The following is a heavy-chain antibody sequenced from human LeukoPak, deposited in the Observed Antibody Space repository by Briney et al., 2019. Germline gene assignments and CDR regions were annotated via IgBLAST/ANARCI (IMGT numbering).Heavy chain of an antibody. CDR2: IYYSGST. CDR3: AIASEYSSSWYVDY. D-gene: IGHD6-13*01. J-gene: IGHJ4*02. V-gene: IGHV4-39*07. Sequence: TSETLSLTCTVSGGSINSYYWGWIRQPPGKGLEWIGSIYYSGSTYYNPSLKSRVTISVDTSKNQFSLKLSSVTAADTAVYYCAIASEYSSSWYVDYWGQGTLVTVSS. CDR1: GGSINSYY.